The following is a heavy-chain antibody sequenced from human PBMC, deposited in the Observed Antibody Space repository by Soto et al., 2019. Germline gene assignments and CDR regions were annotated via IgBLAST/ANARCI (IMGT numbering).Heavy chain of an antibody. J-gene: IGHJ4*02. CDR1: GCTVSSYY. CDR3: ASIGYCSGGSCYNPPDY. D-gene: IGHD2-15*01. V-gene: IGHV3-66*01. Sequence: VRSLRLSCAAPGCTVSSYYMSSVRQAPGKGLEWVSVIYSGGSTYYADSVKGRFTISRDNSKNTLYPQMNSLRAEDTAVYYCASIGYCSGGSCYNPPDYWGQGTLVTVSS. CDR2: IYSGGST.